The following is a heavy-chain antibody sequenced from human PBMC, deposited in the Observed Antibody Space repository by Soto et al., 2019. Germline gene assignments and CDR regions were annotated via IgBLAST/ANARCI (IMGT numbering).Heavy chain of an antibody. CDR1: GFTFSSYA. D-gene: IGHD6-13*01. V-gene: IGHV3-23*01. CDR3: ASSYSSSWYYYFDY. Sequence: GGSLRLSCAASGFTFSSYAMSWVRQAPGKGLEWVSAISGSGGSTYYADSVKGRFTISRDNSKNTLYLQMNSLRAEDMAVYYCASSYSSSWYYYFDYWGQGTLVTVSS. J-gene: IGHJ4*02. CDR2: ISGSGGST.